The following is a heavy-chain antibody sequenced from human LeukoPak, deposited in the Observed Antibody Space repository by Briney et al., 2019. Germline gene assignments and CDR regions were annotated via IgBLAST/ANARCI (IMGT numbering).Heavy chain of an antibody. CDR1: GYTFIGSL. Sequence: ASVNVSCMASGYTFIGSLMQFVRQAPGQGLEWMGWINPNSGGTNYAQNFQGRVTMTRDTSISPAYMELSSLASDDTAVYSCARAYGGFVAFDFWGQGTLVTVSS. V-gene: IGHV1-2*02. CDR3: ARAYGGFVAFDF. CDR2: INPNSGGT. J-gene: IGHJ4*02. D-gene: IGHD4-23*01.